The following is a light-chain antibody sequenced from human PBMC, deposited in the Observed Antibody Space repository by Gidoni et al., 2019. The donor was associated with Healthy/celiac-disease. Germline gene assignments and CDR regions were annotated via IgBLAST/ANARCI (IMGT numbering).Light chain of an antibody. CDR2: EVS. V-gene: IGLV2-14*01. CDR1: SSDLGGYNY. Sequence: QSALTPPASVSGSPGQSITLSCTGTSSDLGGYNYVSWYQQHPGKAPKLMIYEVSNRPSGVSTRFSGSKAGNTASLTISGLQAEDEADYYCSSYTSSSTLVFGTGTKVTVL. J-gene: IGLJ1*01. CDR3: SSYTSSSTLV.